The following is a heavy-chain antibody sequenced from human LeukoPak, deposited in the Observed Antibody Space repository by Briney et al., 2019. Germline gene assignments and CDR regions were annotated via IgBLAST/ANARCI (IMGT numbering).Heavy chain of an antibody. CDR1: GGSISSGSYY. D-gene: IGHD3-22*01. CDR2: IYTSGST. Sequence: PSETLSLTCTVSGGSISSGSYYWSWIRQPAGKGLERIGRIYTSGSTNYNPSLKSRVTISVDTSKNQFSLKLSSVTAADTAVYYCARAYDSSGYYISYYFDYWGQGTLVTVSS. CDR3: ARAYDSSGYYISYYFDY. V-gene: IGHV4-61*02. J-gene: IGHJ4*02.